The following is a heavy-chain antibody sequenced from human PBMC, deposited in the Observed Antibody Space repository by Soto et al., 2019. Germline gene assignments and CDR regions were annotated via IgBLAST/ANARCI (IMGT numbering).Heavy chain of an antibody. J-gene: IGHJ4*02. CDR2: ISYDGSNK. Sequence: PGGSLRLSCAASGFNFSSHGMHWVRQAPGKGLEWVAVISYDGSNKYYEDSVKGRFTISRDNSKSTLYLQMNSLRAEDTAVYYCAKDGGYRYGSLGHYWGQGTLVTVSS. D-gene: IGHD5-18*01. CDR1: GFNFSSHG. CDR3: AKDGGYRYGSLGHY. V-gene: IGHV3-30*18.